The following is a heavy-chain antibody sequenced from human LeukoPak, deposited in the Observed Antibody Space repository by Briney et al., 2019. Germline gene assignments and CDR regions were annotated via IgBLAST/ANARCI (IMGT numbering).Heavy chain of an antibody. D-gene: IGHD2-8*01. Sequence: GRSLRLSCAASGFTFSSYAMHWVRQAPGKGLEWVAVISYDASNKYYADSVKGRFTISRDNSKNTLYLQMNSLRAEDTAVYYCARVSYCTNGVCYPDYYYGMDVWGQGTTVTVSS. J-gene: IGHJ6*02. V-gene: IGHV3-30-3*01. CDR2: ISYDASNK. CDR1: GFTFSSYA. CDR3: ARVSYCTNGVCYPDYYYGMDV.